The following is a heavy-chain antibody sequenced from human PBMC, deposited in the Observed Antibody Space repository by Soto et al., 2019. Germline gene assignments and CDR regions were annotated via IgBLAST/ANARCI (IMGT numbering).Heavy chain of an antibody. D-gene: IGHD2-15*01. CDR1: GGSISGYY. CDR3: ARETPPYYYYGMDV. Sequence: LSLTCTVSGGSISGYYWSWIRQPPGKGLEWIGYIYYSGSTYYNPSLKSRVTISVDTSKNQFSLKLSSVTAADTAVYYCARETPPYYYYGMDVWGQGTTVTVSS. J-gene: IGHJ6*02. CDR2: IYYSGST. V-gene: IGHV4-59*12.